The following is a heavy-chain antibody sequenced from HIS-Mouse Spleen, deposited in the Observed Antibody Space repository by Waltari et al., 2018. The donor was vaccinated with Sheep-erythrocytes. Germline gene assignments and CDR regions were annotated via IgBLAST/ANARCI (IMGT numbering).Heavy chain of an antibody. D-gene: IGHD3-22*01. V-gene: IGHV4-39*01. Sequence: QLQLQESGPGLVKPSETLSLTCTVSGGSISSSSYYWGWIRQPPGKGLEWIGSIYYSGSTYYNPSLKRRVTISVGTSKNQFSLKLSSVTAADTAVYYCARLYYYDSSGYYFDYWGQGTLVTVSS. CDR3: ARLYYYDSSGYYFDY. CDR1: GGSISSSSYY. J-gene: IGHJ4*02. CDR2: IYYSGST.